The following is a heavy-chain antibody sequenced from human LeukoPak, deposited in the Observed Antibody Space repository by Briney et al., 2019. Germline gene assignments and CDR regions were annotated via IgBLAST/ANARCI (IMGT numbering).Heavy chain of an antibody. J-gene: IGHJ4*02. Sequence: SETLSLTCAVYGGSFSGYYWSWIRQPPGKGLEWIGEINHSGSTNHNPSLKSRVTISVDTSKNQFSLKLSSVTAADTAVYYCARGRYSNKYYFDYWGQGTLVTVSS. CDR1: GGSFSGYY. D-gene: IGHD3-16*02. CDR2: INHSGST. CDR3: ARGRYSNKYYFDY. V-gene: IGHV4-34*01.